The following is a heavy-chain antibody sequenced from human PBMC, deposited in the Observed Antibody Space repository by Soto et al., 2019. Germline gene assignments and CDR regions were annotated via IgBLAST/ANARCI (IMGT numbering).Heavy chain of an antibody. J-gene: IGHJ6*02. CDR1: GGSFSGYY. V-gene: IGHV4-34*01. Sequence: QVQLQQWGAGLLKPSETLSLTCAVYGGSFSGYYWSWIRQPPGKGLEWIGEINHSGSTNYNPSLKIRVTISVDTSKIQFSLKLSSVAAADTAVYYCARQGRGVMGRGAVHRYYGMDVWGQGTTVTVSS. CDR2: INHSGST. CDR3: ARQGRGVMGRGAVHRYYGMDV. D-gene: IGHD3-10*01.